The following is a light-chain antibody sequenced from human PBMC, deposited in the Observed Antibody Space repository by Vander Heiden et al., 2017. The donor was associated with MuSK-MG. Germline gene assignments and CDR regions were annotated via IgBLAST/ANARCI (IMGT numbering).Light chain of an antibody. Sequence: DIVMTQSPDSLAVPLGERATINCKSSQSVLYSSNNKNYLAWYQQKPGQPPKLLIYWASTREYGVPDRFSGSGSGTDFTLTSNKVQAEDVAISYWQQDYATRAFGQGTKVEIK. CDR1: QSVLYSSNNKNY. J-gene: IGKJ1*01. CDR2: WAS. CDR3: QQDYATRA. V-gene: IGKV4-1*01.